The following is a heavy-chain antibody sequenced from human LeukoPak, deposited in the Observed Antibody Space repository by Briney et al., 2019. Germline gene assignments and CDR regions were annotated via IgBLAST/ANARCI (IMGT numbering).Heavy chain of an antibody. Sequence: SGPTLLNPTQPLTLTCTFSGFSPSTSGVGGGWIRQPPVKALEWLALTYWDDDKRYTPSLKSRLTITKDTSKNQVVLTMTNMDPVDTATYYCAHRLGMVATPYFDYWGQGTLVTVSS. CDR3: AHRLGMVATPYFDY. CDR2: TYWDDDK. J-gene: IGHJ4*02. D-gene: IGHD5-12*01. CDR1: GFSPSTSGVG. V-gene: IGHV2-5*02.